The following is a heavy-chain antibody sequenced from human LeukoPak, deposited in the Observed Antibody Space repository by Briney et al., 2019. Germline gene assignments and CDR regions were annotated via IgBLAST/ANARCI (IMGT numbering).Heavy chain of an antibody. CDR3: ARDGDYGTGSYYRGCIDS. D-gene: IGHD3-10*01. CDR2: IHPRRGDT. J-gene: IGHJ4*02. CDR1: GYSFTAFY. V-gene: IGHV1-2*02. Sequence: GAPVKVSCKASGYSFTAFYIHWVRQAPGQGLEWMGWIHPRRGDTNYAQKFQGRVTMTRDTSINTAYLDLSSLRSDDTAVCYCARDGDYGTGSYYRGCIDSWGQGTPVTVSP.